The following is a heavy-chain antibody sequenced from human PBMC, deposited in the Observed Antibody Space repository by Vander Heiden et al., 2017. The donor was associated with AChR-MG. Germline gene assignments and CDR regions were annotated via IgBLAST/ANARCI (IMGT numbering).Heavy chain of an antibody. Sequence: EVQLLESGGGLVQPGGSLSLSCAASGFTLGSYAMSWVRQAPGKGLEWVSAISGSGGSTYYADSVKGRFTISRDNSKNTLYLQMNSLRAEDTAVYYCAKMMVGATTDVLDYWGQGTLVTVSS. CDR2: ISGSGGST. CDR1: GFTLGSYA. D-gene: IGHD1-26*01. J-gene: IGHJ4*02. CDR3: AKMMVGATTDVLDY. V-gene: IGHV3-23*01.